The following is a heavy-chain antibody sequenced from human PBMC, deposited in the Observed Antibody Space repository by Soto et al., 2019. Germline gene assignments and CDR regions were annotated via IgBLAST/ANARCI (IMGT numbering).Heavy chain of an antibody. CDR1: GGSISSGDYY. V-gene: IGHV4-61*08. J-gene: IGHJ3*02. Sequence: SETLSLTCTVSGGSISSGDYYWSWLRQPPGKGLEWIAYLYDSGTTNYNPSLESRVTISLDASRTQFSLKLYSVTAADTAVYYCARSRDGYKLAFDIWGQGTMVTVSS. D-gene: IGHD5-12*01. CDR2: LYDSGTT. CDR3: ARSRDGYKLAFDI.